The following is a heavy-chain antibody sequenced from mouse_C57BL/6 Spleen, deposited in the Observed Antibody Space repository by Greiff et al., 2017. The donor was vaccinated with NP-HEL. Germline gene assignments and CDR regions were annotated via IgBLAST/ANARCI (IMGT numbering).Heavy chain of an antibody. D-gene: IGHD1-3*01. CDR1: GFNIKDTY. Sequence: VQLKESGAELVKPGASVKLSCTASGFNIKDTYMHWVKQRPEQGLEWIGRIDPANGNTKYDPNFQGKATITADTSSNTAYLQLSRLTSEDTAVYYGARIKAWGQGTTLTVSS. V-gene: IGHV14-3*02. CDR2: IDPANGNT. J-gene: IGHJ2*01. CDR3: ARIKA.